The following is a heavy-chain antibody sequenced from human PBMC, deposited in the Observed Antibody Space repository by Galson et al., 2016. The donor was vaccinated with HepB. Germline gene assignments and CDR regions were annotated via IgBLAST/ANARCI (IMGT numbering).Heavy chain of an antibody. D-gene: IGHD1-26*01. J-gene: IGHJ4*02. V-gene: IGHV4-59*01. Sequence: ETLSLTCTVSGGSISSYSWSWIRQPPGKGLEWIGYIFYTGSTSYNPSLKSRVNISADTSKNEFALKLTSVIAADTAVYYCARGGRYRGGIAYWGQGALVTVSS. CDR3: ARGGRYRGGIAY. CDR1: GGSISSYS. CDR2: IFYTGST.